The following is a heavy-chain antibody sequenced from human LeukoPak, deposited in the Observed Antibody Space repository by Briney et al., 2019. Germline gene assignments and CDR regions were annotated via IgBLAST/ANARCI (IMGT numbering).Heavy chain of an antibody. V-gene: IGHV1-69*05. CDR2: IIPIFGTA. J-gene: IGHJ4*02. CDR3: VLEYYDFWSGSKVLDY. CDR1: GGTFSSYA. Sequence: WASVKVSCKASGGTFSSYAISWVRQAPGQGLEWMGGIIPIFGTANYAQKFQGRVTMTTDTSTSTAYMELRSLRSDDTAVYYCVLEYYDFWSGSKVLDYWGQGTLVTVSS. D-gene: IGHD3-3*01.